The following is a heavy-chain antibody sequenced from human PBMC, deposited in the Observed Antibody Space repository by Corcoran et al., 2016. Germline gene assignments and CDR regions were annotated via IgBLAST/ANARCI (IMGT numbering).Heavy chain of an antibody. J-gene: IGHJ4*02. V-gene: IGHV3-48*02. CDR3: ARISRVAGRYYFDY. CDR2: ISSSSSTI. CDR1: GFTFSSYS. Sequence: EVQLVESGGGLVQPGGSLRISCAASGFTFSSYSMNWVRQAPGKGLEWVSYISSSSSTIYYADSVKGRFTISRDNAKNSLYLQMNSLRDEDTAVYYCARISRVAGRYYFDYWGQGTLVTVSS. D-gene: IGHD6-19*01.